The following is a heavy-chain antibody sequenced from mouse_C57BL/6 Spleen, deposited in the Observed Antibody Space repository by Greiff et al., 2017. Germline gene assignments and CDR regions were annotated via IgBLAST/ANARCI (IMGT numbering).Heavy chain of an antibody. D-gene: IGHD1-3*01. CDR2: ISSGGSYT. CDR3: ARQGKGAMDY. V-gene: IGHV5-6*01. J-gene: IGHJ4*01. CDR1: GFTFSSYG. Sequence: EVQLVDSGGDLVKPGGSLKLSCAASGFTFSSYGMSWVRQTPDKRLEWVATISSGGSYTYYPDSVKGRFTISRDNAKNTLYLQMSSLKSEDTAMYYCARQGKGAMDYWGQGTSVTVSS.